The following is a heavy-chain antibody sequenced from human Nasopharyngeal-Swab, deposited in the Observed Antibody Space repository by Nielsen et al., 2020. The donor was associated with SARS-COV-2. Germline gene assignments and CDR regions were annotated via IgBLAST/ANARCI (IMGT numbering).Heavy chain of an antibody. Sequence: GGSLRLSCAASGFTFSSHWMHWVRQAPGKGLVWVSRISEDGSITTYADSVKGRFTISRDNAKNTLFLQMHSLRPDDTAIYYCASQLGHPDSWGQGTLVTVSS. CDR3: ASQLGHPDS. CDR2: ISEDGSIT. CDR1: GFTFSSHW. V-gene: IGHV3-74*01. D-gene: IGHD2-2*01. J-gene: IGHJ4*02.